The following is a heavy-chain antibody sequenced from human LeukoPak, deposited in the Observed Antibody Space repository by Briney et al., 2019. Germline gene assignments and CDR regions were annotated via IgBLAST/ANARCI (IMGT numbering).Heavy chain of an antibody. CDR3: AKDTWGSDY. J-gene: IGHJ4*02. D-gene: IGHD7-27*01. V-gene: IGHV3-23*01. CDR2: ISSSGGST. CDR1: GFTVSSNY. Sequence: PGGSLRLSCAASGFTVSSNYMSWVRQAPGKGLEWVSAISSSGGSTYYADSVKGRFTISRDNSKNTLYLQMNSLRAEDTAVYYCAKDTWGSDYWGQGTLVTVSS.